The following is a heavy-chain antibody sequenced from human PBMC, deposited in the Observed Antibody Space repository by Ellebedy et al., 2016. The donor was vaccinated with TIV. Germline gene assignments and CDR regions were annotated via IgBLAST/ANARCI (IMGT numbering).Heavy chain of an antibody. Sequence: GESLKISCAASGFTFNDYWMSWVRQAPGKGLEGVANIQKDGSERHYMDSVRGRFTISRDNSKNSLSLEMNSLRAEDTAVYYCARVFGGNDYTESWGQGAQVSVSS. V-gene: IGHV3-7*01. CDR1: GFTFNDYW. CDR3: ARVFGGNDYTES. D-gene: IGHD5-12*01. J-gene: IGHJ5*02. CDR2: IQKDGSER.